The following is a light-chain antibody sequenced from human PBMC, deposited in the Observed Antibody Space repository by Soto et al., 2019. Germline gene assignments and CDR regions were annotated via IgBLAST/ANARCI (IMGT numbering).Light chain of an antibody. V-gene: IGLV2-8*01. Sequence: QSALTQPPSASGSPGQSVTISCTGTSSDVGGYNYVSWYQHHPGKAPKLMIYEVSKRPSGVPARFSGSKSGNTASLAVSGPQAEDEAYYFCLSYAGRTPYVFGTGTQLTVL. J-gene: IGLJ1*01. CDR3: LSYAGRTPYV. CDR1: SSDVGGYNY. CDR2: EVS.